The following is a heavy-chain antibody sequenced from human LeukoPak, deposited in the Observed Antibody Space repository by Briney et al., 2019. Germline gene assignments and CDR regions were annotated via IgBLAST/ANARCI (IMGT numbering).Heavy chain of an antibody. D-gene: IGHD6-13*01. V-gene: IGHV4-59*01. Sequence: SETLSLTCTVSGGSISSYYWSWIRQPPGKGLEWIGYIYYSGSTNYNPSLKSRVAISVDTSKNQFSLKLSSVTAADTAVYYCAREARIAAALDYWGQGTLVTVSS. J-gene: IGHJ4*02. CDR1: GGSISSYY. CDR2: IYYSGST. CDR3: AREARIAAALDY.